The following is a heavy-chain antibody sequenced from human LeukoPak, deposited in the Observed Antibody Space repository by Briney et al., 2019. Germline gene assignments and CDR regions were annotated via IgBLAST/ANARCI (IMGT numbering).Heavy chain of an antibody. Sequence: GGSLRLSCAASGFTFSRYAMSWVRQAPGKGLELVSAISGSGGSTYYADSVKGRFTISTDNSKNTLYLQMNSVRAEDTAVYYCAKEAAGWLATTAFDYWGQGTLVTVSS. J-gene: IGHJ4*02. CDR1: GFTFSRYA. CDR3: AKEAAGWLATTAFDY. D-gene: IGHD6-19*01. CDR2: ISGSGGST. V-gene: IGHV3-23*01.